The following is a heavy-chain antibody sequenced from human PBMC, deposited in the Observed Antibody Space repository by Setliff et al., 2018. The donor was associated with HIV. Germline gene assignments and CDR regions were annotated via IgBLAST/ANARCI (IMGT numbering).Heavy chain of an antibody. CDR3: ARGSRGYSYAYYYYYMDV. CDR2: IYYSGST. CDR1: GDPISSGSYY. D-gene: IGHD5-18*01. J-gene: IGHJ6*03. V-gene: IGHV4-61*01. Sequence: SETLSLTCTVSGDPISSGSYYWGWIRQPPGKGLEWIGYIYYSGSTNYNPSLKSRVTISVDTSKNQFSLKLSSVTAADTAVYYCARGSRGYSYAYYYYYMDVWGKGTTVTVSS.